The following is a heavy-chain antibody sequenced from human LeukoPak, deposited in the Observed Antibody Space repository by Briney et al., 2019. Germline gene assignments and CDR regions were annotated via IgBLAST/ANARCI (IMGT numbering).Heavy chain of an antibody. CDR3: AKDRTSSSWQLYYFDY. D-gene: IGHD6-13*01. V-gene: IGHV3-48*01. CDR2: IRHDSSDI. J-gene: IGHJ4*02. CDR1: GFTFSTYS. Sequence: GGSLRLSCAVSGFTFSTYSMNWVRQAPGKGLEWISFIRHDSSDIYYADSVKGRFTISRDNARDSLYLHINSLRAEDTAVYYCAKDRTSSSWQLYYFDYWGQGSLVTVSS.